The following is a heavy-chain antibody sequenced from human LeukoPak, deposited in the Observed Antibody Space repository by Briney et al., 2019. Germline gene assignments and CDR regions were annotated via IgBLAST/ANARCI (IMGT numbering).Heavy chain of an antibody. J-gene: IGHJ4*02. Sequence: ASVKVSCKASGYTFTSYDINWVRQATGQGLEWMGWMNPNSGNTGYAQKFQGRVTMTRDTSTSTLYMELSSLRSEDTAVYYCAREYSSSSGVFVYWGQGTLVTVFS. CDR1: GYTFTSYD. V-gene: IGHV1-8*01. CDR3: AREYSSSSGVFVY. CDR2: MNPNSGNT. D-gene: IGHD6-6*01.